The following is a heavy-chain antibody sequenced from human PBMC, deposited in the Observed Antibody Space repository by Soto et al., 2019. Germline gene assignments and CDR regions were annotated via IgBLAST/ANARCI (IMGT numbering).Heavy chain of an antibody. Sequence: PSETLSLTCTVSGGSISSSSYYWGWIRQPPGKGLEWIGSIYYSGSTYYNPSLKSRVTISVDTSKNQFSLKLSSVTAADTAVYYCARGYCSSTSCYRTDYDYWGQGTLVTVS. CDR2: IYYSGST. CDR1: GGSISSSSYY. D-gene: IGHD2-2*01. CDR3: ARGYCSSTSCYRTDYDY. J-gene: IGHJ4*02. V-gene: IGHV4-39*01.